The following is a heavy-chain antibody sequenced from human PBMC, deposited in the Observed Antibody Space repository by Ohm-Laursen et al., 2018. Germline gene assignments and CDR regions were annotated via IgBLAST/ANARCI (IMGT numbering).Heavy chain of an antibody. J-gene: IGHJ6*02. CDR3: ARHDSSDSPYHYYYYTMDV. CDR1: GFTFIDYD. V-gene: IGHV3-11*01. CDR2: ITSGGGII. D-gene: IGHD3-22*01. Sequence: GSLRLSCAASGFTFIDYDMSWIRQTPGKGLEWLSYITSGGGIIYSADSVKGRFTISRDNDEDTLYLQMNSLRAEDTAIYYCARHDSSDSPYHYYYYTMDVWGQGTTVTVSS.